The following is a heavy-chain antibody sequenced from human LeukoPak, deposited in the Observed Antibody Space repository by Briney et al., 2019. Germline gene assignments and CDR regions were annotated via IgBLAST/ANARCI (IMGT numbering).Heavy chain of an antibody. D-gene: IGHD3-9*01. J-gene: IGHJ4*02. CDR3: ARILRYYDC. Sequence: SETLSLTCTVSGGSISSSSYYWGWIRQPPGKGLEWIGNIYYSGSTHYNPSLKSRVTISVDTSTNQFSLKLSSVTAADTAVYYCARILRYYDCWGQGTLVTVSS. V-gene: IGHV4-39*07. CDR2: IYYSGST. CDR1: GGSISSSSYY.